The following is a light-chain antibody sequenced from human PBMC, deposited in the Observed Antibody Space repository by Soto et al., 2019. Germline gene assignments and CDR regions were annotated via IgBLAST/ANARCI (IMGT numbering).Light chain of an antibody. Sequence: DIQMTQSPSSLSASVGDRVTITCRASQSISRNLNWYQHKPGKAPKLLIYAASSLQNGVPSRFSGGGSGTEFTLSISSLQPEDFGTYYCQQSYTTASIIFGQGTRLEMK. CDR2: AAS. V-gene: IGKV1-39*01. CDR1: QSISRN. CDR3: QQSYTTASII. J-gene: IGKJ5*01.